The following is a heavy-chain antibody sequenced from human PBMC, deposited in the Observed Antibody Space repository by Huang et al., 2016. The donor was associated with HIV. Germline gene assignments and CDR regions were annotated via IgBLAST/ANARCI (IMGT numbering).Heavy chain of an antibody. D-gene: IGHD3-9*01. J-gene: IGHJ3*02. CDR2: IYTSGTT. Sequence: QVQLQESVPGLVKPSQTLSLTCSVSGGSISSGNYYWSWIRQPAGKGLEWIGHIYTSGTTIYNSSLKSRVTISVATSKNQFSLKLSSVTAADTAVYYCARLTGYSTFDIWGHGTVVTVSS. V-gene: IGHV4-61*09. CDR1: GGSISSGNYY. CDR3: ARLTGYSTFDI.